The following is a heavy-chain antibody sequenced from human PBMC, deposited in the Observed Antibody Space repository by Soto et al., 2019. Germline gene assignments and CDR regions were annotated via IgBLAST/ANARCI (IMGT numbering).Heavy chain of an antibody. CDR1: GFSLSTTGVG. V-gene: IGHV2-5*02. D-gene: IGHD3-16*01. Sequence: QITLKESGPTLVKPTQTLTLTCTFSGFSLSTTGVGVGWVRQSPGKALEWLALIYWDDDKRYSPSLKRRLTVTKDTSKNPVVLTMTNMDPVDAATYYCVHSSPDYGGQRWFAPWGQGTLVTVSS. CDR2: IYWDDDK. J-gene: IGHJ5*02. CDR3: VHSSPDYGGQRWFAP.